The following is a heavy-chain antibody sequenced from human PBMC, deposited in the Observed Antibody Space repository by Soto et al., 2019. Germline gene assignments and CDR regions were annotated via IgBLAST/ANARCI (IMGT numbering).Heavy chain of an antibody. J-gene: IGHJ6*02. Sequence: SQTLSLTCAISGDSVSSNSAAWNWIRQSPSRGLEWLGRTYYRSKWYNDYAVSVKSRITINPDTSKNQFSLQLNSVTPEDTAVYYCARRAKYYYDSSGSGNYYYGMDVWGQGTTVTV. D-gene: IGHD3-22*01. CDR3: ARRAKYYYDSSGSGNYYYGMDV. CDR1: GDSVSSNSAA. CDR2: TYYRSKWYN. V-gene: IGHV6-1*01.